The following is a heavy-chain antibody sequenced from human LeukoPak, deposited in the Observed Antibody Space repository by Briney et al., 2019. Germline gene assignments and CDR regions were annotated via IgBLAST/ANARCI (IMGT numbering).Heavy chain of an antibody. D-gene: IGHD6-19*01. CDR1: GYTFTSYG. Sequence: ASVKVSCKASGYTFTSYGISWVRQAPGQGLEWMGWISAYNGNTNYAQKLQGRVTMTTDTSTSTAYMELRSLRSDDTAVYYCARLIAVAGTSASDYWGQGTLVTVSS. J-gene: IGHJ4*02. V-gene: IGHV1-18*01. CDR3: ARLIAVAGTSASDY. CDR2: ISAYNGNT.